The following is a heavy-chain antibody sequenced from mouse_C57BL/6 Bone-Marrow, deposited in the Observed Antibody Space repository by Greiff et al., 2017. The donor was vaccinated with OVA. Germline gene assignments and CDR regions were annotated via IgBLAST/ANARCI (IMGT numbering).Heavy chain of an antibody. V-gene: IGHV1-26*01. CDR1: GYTFTDYY. D-gene: IGHD2-4*01. Sequence: VQLQQSGPELVKPGASVKISCKASGYTFTDYYMNWVKQSHGKSLEWIGDINPNNGGTSYNQKFKGKATLTVDKSSSTAYMELRSLTSEDSAVDYCARGDIYYDYDGGFAYWGQGTLVTVSA. CDR2: INPNNGGT. J-gene: IGHJ3*01. CDR3: ARGDIYYDYDGGFAY.